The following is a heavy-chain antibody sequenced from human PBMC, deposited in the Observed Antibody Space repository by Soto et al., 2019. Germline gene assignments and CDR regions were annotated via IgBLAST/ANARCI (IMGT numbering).Heavy chain of an antibody. CDR2: MNPNGGNT. CDR3: AIRLGYCSGSRCFDY. J-gene: IGHJ4*02. CDR1: GYTFTNYD. V-gene: IGHV1-8*01. D-gene: IGHD2-15*01. Sequence: VASVKVSCKASGYTFTNYDINWVRQATGQGLEWMGWMNPNGGNTDSAQKFQGRVTVTGNTSITTAYVELSSLRSEDTAVYYCAIRLGYCSGSRCFDYWGQGTLVTVSS.